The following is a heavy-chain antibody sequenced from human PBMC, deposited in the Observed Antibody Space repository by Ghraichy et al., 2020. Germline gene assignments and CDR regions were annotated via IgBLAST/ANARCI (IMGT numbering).Heavy chain of an antibody. Sequence: SETLSLTCAVYSGSFSGFYWSWIRQPPGKGLEWIGQINQSGSTSYNPSLKSRVPLSVDTSKNQFSLKLSSVTAADTAVYYCARFVSTESRDGPVLRYYGMDVWGQGTTVTVSS. D-gene: IGHD5-24*01. V-gene: IGHV4-34*01. CDR3: ARFVSTESRDGPVLRYYGMDV. CDR1: SGSFSGFY. CDR2: INQSGST. J-gene: IGHJ6*02.